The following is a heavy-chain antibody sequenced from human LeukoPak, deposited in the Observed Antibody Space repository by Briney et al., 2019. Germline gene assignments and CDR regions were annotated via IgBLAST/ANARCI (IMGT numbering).Heavy chain of an antibody. J-gene: IGHJ5*02. CDR3: ARDNGYYYDSSGYNNWFDP. CDR1: GFTFSSFW. CDR2: IDSDGSTT. V-gene: IGHV3-74*01. D-gene: IGHD3-22*01. Sequence: GGSLRLSCAASGFTFSSFWMHWVRQVPGKGLVWVSRIDSDGSTTNYADSVKGRFTISRDNAKNMLYLQMNSLRVEETAVYYCARDNGYYYDSSGYNNWFDPWGQGTLVTVSS.